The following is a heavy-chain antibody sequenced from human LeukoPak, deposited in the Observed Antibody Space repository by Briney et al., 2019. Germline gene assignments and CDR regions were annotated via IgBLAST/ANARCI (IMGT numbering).Heavy chain of an antibody. V-gene: IGHV3-30*18. CDR2: ISYDGSNK. D-gene: IGHD2-2*01. Sequence: GGSLRLSCAASGFTFSSYGMHWVRQAPGKGLEWVAVISYDGSNKYYADSVKGRFTISRDNSKNTLYLQMNSLRAEDTAVYYCAKGLNCSSTSCYYYYYGMDVWGQGTTVTVSS. CDR3: AKGLNCSSTSCYYYYYGMDV. CDR1: GFTFSSYG. J-gene: IGHJ6*02.